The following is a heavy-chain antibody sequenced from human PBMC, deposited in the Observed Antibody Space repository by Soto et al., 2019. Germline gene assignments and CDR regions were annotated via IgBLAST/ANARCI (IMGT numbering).Heavy chain of an antibody. CDR3: AREGRGYSYGYDYYYGMDV. CDR2: IWYDGSNK. CDR1: GFTFSSYG. D-gene: IGHD5-18*01. J-gene: IGHJ6*02. Sequence: PGESLRLSCAASGFTFSSYGMHWVRQAPGKGLEWVAVIWYDGSNKYYADSVKGRFTISRDNSKNTLYLQMNSLRAEDTAVYYCAREGRGYSYGYDYYYGMDVWGQGTTVTVSS. V-gene: IGHV3-33*01.